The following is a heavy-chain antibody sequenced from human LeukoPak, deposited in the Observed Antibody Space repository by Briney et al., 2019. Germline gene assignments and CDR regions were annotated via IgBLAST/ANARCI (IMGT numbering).Heavy chain of an antibody. CDR3: ARDFSSGTGYYYYYGMDV. J-gene: IGHJ6*02. CDR1: GGSISSYY. D-gene: IGHD6-19*01. V-gene: IGHV4-59*01. CDR2: TYYSGST. Sequence: SETLSLTCTVSGGSISSYYWSWIRQPPGKGLEWIGYTYYSGSTNYNPSLKSRVTISIDTSKNQFSLKLSSVTAADTAVYYCARDFSSGTGYYYYYGMDVWGQGTTVTVSS.